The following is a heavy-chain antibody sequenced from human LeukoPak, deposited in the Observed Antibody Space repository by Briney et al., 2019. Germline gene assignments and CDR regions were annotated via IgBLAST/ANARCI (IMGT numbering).Heavy chain of an antibody. D-gene: IGHD3-22*01. CDR1: GFTVSSNY. CDR2: IYSGGST. J-gene: IGHJ6*03. V-gene: IGHV3-53*01. CDR3: ATCSYYYDSSGYYYYYYMDV. Sequence: GGSLRLSCAASGFTVSSNYMSWVRQAPGKGLEWVSVIYSGGSTYYADSVKGRFTISRDNSKNTLYLQMNSLRAEDTAAYYCATCSYYYDSSGYYYYYYMDVWGKGTTVTVSS.